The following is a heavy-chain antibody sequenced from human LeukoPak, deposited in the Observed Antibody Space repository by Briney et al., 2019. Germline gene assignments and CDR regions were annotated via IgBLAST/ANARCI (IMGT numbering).Heavy chain of an antibody. V-gene: IGHV3-23*01. D-gene: IGHD6-13*01. CDR3: AKIRANIAAAGGFDY. Sequence: GGSLRLSCAASGFTFSSYAMSWVRQAPGKGLEWVSAISGSGGSTYYADSVKGRFTISRDNSKDTLYLQMNSLRAEDTAVYYCAKIRANIAAAGGFDYWGQGTLVTVSS. J-gene: IGHJ4*02. CDR1: GFTFSSYA. CDR2: ISGSGGST.